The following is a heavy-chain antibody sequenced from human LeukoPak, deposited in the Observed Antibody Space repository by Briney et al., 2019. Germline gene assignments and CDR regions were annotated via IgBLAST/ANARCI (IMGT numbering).Heavy chain of an antibody. CDR2: IWYDGSNK. Sequence: GGSLRLSCAASGFSFRSYGMHWVRQAPGKGLEGVAVIWYDGSNKYYADSVKGRFTISRDNSKNTLYLQMNSLRAEDTAVYYCARMVKYSSSWYSDHWGQGILVTVSS. CDR3: ARMVKYSSSWYSDH. CDR1: GFSFRSYG. D-gene: IGHD6-13*01. V-gene: IGHV3-33*01. J-gene: IGHJ4*02.